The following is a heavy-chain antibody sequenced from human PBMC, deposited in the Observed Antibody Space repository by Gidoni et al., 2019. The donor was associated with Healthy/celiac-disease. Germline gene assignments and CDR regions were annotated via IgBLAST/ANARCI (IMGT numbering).Heavy chain of an antibody. CDR1: GGSISSYY. CDR3: ARHVAGIAAPEYYFDY. V-gene: IGHV4-59*08. J-gene: IGHJ4*02. CDR2: IYYSGST. D-gene: IGHD6-6*01. Sequence: QVQLQESGPGLVKPSETLSLTCTVSGGSISSYYWSWIRQPPGKGLEWIGYIYYSGSTNYNPSLKSRVTISVDTSKNQFSLKLSSVTAADTAVYYCARHVAGIAAPEYYFDYWGQGTLVTVSS.